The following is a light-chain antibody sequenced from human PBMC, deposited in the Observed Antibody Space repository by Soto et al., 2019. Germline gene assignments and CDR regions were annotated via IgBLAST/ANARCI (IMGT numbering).Light chain of an antibody. CDR2: DAS. CDR3: QQYTTYPYT. CDR1: QSVTNW. V-gene: IGKV1-5*01. J-gene: IGKJ2*01. Sequence: DIQMTQSPSTLSASVGDRVTITCRASQSVTNWLAWYQQKPGKAPNLLIYDASRLQSGIPSRFSGSGSGTKFTLTLSSLQPDDFATYYCQQYTTYPYTFGQGTKLEIK.